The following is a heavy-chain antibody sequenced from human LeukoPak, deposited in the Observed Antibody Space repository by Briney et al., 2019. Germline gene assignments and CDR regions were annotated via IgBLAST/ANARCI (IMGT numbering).Heavy chain of an antibody. J-gene: IGHJ4*02. V-gene: IGHV4-4*02. Sequence: PSETLSLTCAVSVGSISSSNWWSWVRQPPGKGLEWIGHIYISGSTFYDPSLKTRVTISLDRSKNQFSLKLTSVTAADTAVYYCASPFYCNSTTCYDSWGQGTLVTVSS. CDR1: VGSISSSNW. CDR2: IYISGST. D-gene: IGHD2-2*01. CDR3: ASPFYCNSTTCYDS.